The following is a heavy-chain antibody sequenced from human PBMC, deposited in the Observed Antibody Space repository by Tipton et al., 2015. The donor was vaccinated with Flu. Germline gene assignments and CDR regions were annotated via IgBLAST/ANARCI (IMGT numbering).Heavy chain of an antibody. J-gene: IGHJ4*02. D-gene: IGHD3-22*01. CDR3: ARDQSEYYELDY. CDR1: GFTFSSYS. Sequence: SLRLSCAASGFTFSSYSMNWVRQAPGRGLEWVSSISRDRTYIYYADSVKGRFTVSRDNAKNSLYLQMNSLRAEDAAVYYCARDQSEYYELDYWGQGTLVTVSS. V-gene: IGHV3-21*01. CDR2: ISRDRTYI.